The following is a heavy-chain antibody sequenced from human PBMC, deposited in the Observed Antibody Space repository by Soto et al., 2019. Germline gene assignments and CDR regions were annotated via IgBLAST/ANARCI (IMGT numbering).Heavy chain of an antibody. J-gene: IGHJ6*02. CDR1: GGSVNSGNYY. V-gene: IGHV4-61*01. CDR2: IYQSGST. CDR3: ASGTISHPYGMDV. Sequence: QVQLQESGPGLVKPSETLSLTCTVSGGSVNSGNYYWSWIRQTPAKGLEWIGYIYQSGSTRYNPALKRRVTIALDPAKNQFSLKLSSVTAADTAVYYCASGTISHPYGMDVWGQGTTVTVSS. D-gene: IGHD1-1*01.